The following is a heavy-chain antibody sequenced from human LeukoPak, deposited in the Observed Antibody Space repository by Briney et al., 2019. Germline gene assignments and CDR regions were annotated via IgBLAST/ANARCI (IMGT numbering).Heavy chain of an antibody. CDR2: IKSKTDGGTT. V-gene: IGHV3-15*01. CDR1: GFTFSNAW. J-gene: IGHJ6*03. Sequence: GGSLRLSCAASGFTFSNAWMSWVRQAPGKGLEWVGRIKSKTDGGTTDYAAPVKGRFTISRDDSKNTLYLQMNSLKTEDTAVYYCTIAAGATRYHYYYYYYMDVWGKGTTVTVSS. CDR3: TIAAGATRYHYYYYYYMDV. D-gene: IGHD1-26*01.